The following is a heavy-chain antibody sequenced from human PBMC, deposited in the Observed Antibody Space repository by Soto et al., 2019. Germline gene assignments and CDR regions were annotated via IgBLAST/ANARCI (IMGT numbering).Heavy chain of an antibody. CDR3: ALALYSGTTGTSPDCFDP. CDR2: ISYDGSNK. D-gene: IGHD1-1*01. J-gene: IGHJ5*02. CDR1: GLTFSSYA. V-gene: IGHV3-30-3*01. Sequence: GGSLRLSCAASGLTFSSYAMHWVRQAPGKGLEWVAVISYDGSNKYYADSVQGRFTISRDNSKNTLYLQMNSLIAEDTAVYYCALALYSGTTGTSPDCFDPWGQGTLVTV.